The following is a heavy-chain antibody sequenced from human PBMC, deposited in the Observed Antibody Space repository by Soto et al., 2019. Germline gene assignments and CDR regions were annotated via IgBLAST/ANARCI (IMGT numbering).Heavy chain of an antibody. J-gene: IGHJ3*02. V-gene: IGHV3-33*01. CDR2: IWYDGSNK. D-gene: IGHD6-19*01. CDR3: ASSGYSSGNDAFDI. CDR1: GFTFSSYG. Sequence: GGSLRLSCAASGFTFSSYGMHWVRQAPGKGLEWVAVIWYDGSNKYYADSVKGRFTISRDNSKNTLYLQMNSLRAEDTAVYYCASSGYSSGNDAFDIWGQGTMVTVSS.